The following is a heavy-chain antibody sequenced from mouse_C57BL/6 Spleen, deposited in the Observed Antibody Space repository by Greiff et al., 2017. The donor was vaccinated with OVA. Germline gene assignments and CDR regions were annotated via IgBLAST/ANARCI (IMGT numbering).Heavy chain of an antibody. D-gene: IGHD3-2*02. CDR3: GRGGQLRLDY. CDR1: GYTFTDYY. J-gene: IGHJ2*01. Sequence: EVQLHQSGPELVKPGASVTISCKASGYTFTDYYMNWVKQSHGKSLEWIGDINPTHGGTSSNQKFKGKATLTVDKSSSTAHRELRSLTSEDSAVYYCGRGGQLRLDYWGQSTTLTFSS. V-gene: IGHV1-26*01. CDR2: INPTHGGT.